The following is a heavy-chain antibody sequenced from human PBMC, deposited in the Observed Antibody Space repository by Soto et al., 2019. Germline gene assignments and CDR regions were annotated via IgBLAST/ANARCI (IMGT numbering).Heavy chain of an antibody. J-gene: IGHJ4*02. D-gene: IGHD3-22*01. CDR1: GFTFSTYW. CDR3: AKVYYYDSSGYFDY. V-gene: IGHV3-48*01. Sequence: GGSRRLSCAASGFTFSTYWMSWVRQAPGKGLEWVSYISSSSSTIYYADSVKGRFTISRDNAKNSLYLQMNSLRAEDTAVYYCAKVYYYDSSGYFDYWGQGTLVTVSS. CDR2: ISSSSSTI.